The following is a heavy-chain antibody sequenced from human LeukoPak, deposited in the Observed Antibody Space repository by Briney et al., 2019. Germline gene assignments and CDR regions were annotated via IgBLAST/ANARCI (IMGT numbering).Heavy chain of an antibody. CDR3: AGRPTYYYDSSGWTL. Sequence: SETLSLTCTVSGGSVSSGSYYWSWIRRPPGKGLEWIGYIYYSGSTNYNPSLKSRVTISVDTSKNQFSLKLSSVTAADTAVYYCAGRPTYYYDSSGWTLWGQGTLVTVSS. D-gene: IGHD3-22*01. CDR2: IYYSGST. CDR1: GGSVSSGSYY. J-gene: IGHJ4*02. V-gene: IGHV4-61*01.